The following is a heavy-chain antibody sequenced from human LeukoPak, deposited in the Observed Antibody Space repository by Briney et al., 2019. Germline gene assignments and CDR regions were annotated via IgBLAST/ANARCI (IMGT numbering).Heavy chain of an antibody. J-gene: IGHJ5*02. CDR1: GDSVSSNSAA. V-gene: IGHV6-1*01. Sequence: SQTLSLTCAISGDSVSSNSAAWNWIRQSPSRGLEWLGRTYYRSKWYNDYAVSVKSRITINPDTSKNQFSLQLNSVTPEDTAVYYCARDYYDSSGYYSPRTNWFDPWGQGTLVTVSS. CDR3: ARDYYDSSGYYSPRTNWFDP. D-gene: IGHD3-22*01. CDR2: TYYRSKWYN.